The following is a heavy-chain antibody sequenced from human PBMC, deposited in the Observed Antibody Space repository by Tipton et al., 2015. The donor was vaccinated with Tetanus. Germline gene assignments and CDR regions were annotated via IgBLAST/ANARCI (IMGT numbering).Heavy chain of an antibody. CDR3: ARAHCTDGVCNFDF. CDR1: GYIFNNYW. Sequence: VQLVQSGGEVKKPGESLKISCKGSGYIFNNYWIGWARQKPGKGLEGMGIIYPGDSDTRYSPSFQGQVTISVDKSINTAYLQWSSLKASDTSMFYCARAHCTDGVCNFDFWGQGALVTVAS. D-gene: IGHD2-8*01. J-gene: IGHJ4*02. V-gene: IGHV5-51*01. CDR2: IYPGDSDT.